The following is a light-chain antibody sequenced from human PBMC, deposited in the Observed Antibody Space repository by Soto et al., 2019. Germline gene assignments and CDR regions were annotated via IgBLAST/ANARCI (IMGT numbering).Light chain of an antibody. V-gene: IGLV2-8*01. CDR3: SSYGGSNNVL. CDR2: EVS. Sequence: QSVLTQPPSASGSPGQSVTISCTGTSSDVGGYNYVSWYQQYPGKAPTLMIYEVSKQPSGVPDRFSGSKSGNTASLTVSGLQAEDEADYYCSSYGGSNNVLFGGGTKLTVL. J-gene: IGLJ2*01. CDR1: SSDVGGYNY.